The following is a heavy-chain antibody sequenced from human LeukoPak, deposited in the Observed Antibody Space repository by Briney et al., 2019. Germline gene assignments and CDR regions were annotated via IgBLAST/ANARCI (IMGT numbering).Heavy chain of an antibody. Sequence: GGSLRLSCAASGFTFSSYEMNWVRQAPGKGLEWVSYISSSGGNIYYADSVKGRFTISRDISKNSLYLQMNSLRAEDTAVYYCARDGPHYDLDVWGQGTTVTVSS. V-gene: IGHV3-48*03. D-gene: IGHD3-3*01. CDR1: GFTFSSYE. CDR3: ARDGPHYDLDV. CDR2: ISSSGGNI. J-gene: IGHJ6*02.